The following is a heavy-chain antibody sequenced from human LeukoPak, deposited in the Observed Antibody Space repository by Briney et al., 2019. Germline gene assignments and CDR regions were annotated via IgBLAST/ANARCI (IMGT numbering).Heavy chain of an antibody. J-gene: IGHJ6*03. Sequence: GGSLRLSCAASGFTFSDHYMDWVRQAPGKGLEWVGRTRNKANSYTTEYAASVKDRFTISRDDSKNSLYLQMNSLKTEDTAVYYCAREGYYDFRSGYLPGYYYYYMDVWGKGTTVTVS. CDR3: AREGYYDFRSGYLPGYYYYYMDV. V-gene: IGHV3-72*01. CDR1: GFTFSDHY. CDR2: TRNKANSYTT. D-gene: IGHD3-3*01.